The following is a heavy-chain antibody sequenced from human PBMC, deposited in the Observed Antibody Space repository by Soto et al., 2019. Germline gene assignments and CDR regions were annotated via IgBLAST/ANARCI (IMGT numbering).Heavy chain of an antibody. CDR2: IIPLFGTT. V-gene: IGHV1-69*01. Sequence: QVQVVQSGVEVRRPGSSVKVSCKASGDTFKNCVISWVRQAPGQGLEWMGGIIPLFGTTDFAQRFQGRLTITPDESTTTAYMELSRLRSEDTATYYCAAELGLGKLSVVWGQGTTVMVSS. J-gene: IGHJ6*02. CDR3: AAELGLGKLSVV. D-gene: IGHD7-27*01. CDR1: GDTFKNCV.